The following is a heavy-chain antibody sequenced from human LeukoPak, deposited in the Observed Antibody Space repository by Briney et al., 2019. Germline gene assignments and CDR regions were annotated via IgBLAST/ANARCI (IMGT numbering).Heavy chain of an antibody. J-gene: IGHJ6*03. D-gene: IGHD6-19*01. Sequence: GGSLRLSCAASGFTFSNYAMSWVRQAPGKGLEWVSSISSSSSYIYYADSVKGRFTISRDNAKNSLYLQMNSLRAEDTAVYYCAREGWLVVSYMDVWGKGTTVTVSS. CDR3: AREGWLVVSYMDV. CDR1: GFTFSNYA. CDR2: ISSSSSYI. V-gene: IGHV3-21*01.